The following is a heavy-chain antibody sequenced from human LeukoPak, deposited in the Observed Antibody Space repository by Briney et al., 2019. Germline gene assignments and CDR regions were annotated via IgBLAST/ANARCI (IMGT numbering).Heavy chain of an antibody. CDR2: IHPSGGT. CDR1: GGSYSDYY. D-gene: IGHD2-21*01. J-gene: IGHJ4*02. CDR3: ARGPDSRKQGY. V-gene: IGHV4-34*01. Sequence: PSETLSLTCAAYGGSYSDYYWNWIRQPPGKGLEWLGEIHPSGGTNYNPSLKSRITISLDPSTNYFSLKLTSVTAADTAVYYCARGPDSRKQGYWGQGILVTVSS.